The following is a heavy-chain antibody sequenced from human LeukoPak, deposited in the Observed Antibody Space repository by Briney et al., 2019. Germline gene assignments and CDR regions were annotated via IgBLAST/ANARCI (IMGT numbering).Heavy chain of an antibody. V-gene: IGHV3-30-3*01. CDR1: GFTFSNYA. Sequence: AGSLRLSCAASGFTFSNYAVHWVRQAPGKGLEWVALISDDGSNKYYTNSVKGRFTISRDNSKNTLYLQMNSLRAEDTAVYYCATRTSGAFDFWGQGTMVIVS. J-gene: IGHJ3*01. CDR3: ATRTSGAFDF. CDR2: ISDDGSNK.